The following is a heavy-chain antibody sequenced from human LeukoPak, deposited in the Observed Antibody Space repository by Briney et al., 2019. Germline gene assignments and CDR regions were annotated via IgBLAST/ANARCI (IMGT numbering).Heavy chain of an antibody. CDR1: GFTFSSYS. CDR2: ISSSSSTI. D-gene: IGHD3-3*01. J-gene: IGHJ4*02. CDR3: ARDVGGVLEWLPQPFDY. Sequence: PGGSLRLSCAASGFTFSSYSMNWVRQAPGKGLEWVSYISSSSSTIYYADSVKGRFTISRDNAKNSLYLQMNSLRAEDTAVYYCARDVGGVLEWLPQPFDYWGQGTLVTVSS. V-gene: IGHV3-48*01.